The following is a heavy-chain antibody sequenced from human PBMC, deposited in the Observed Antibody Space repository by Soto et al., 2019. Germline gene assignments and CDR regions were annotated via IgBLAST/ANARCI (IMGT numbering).Heavy chain of an antibody. D-gene: IGHD3-16*02. J-gene: IGHJ6*04. CDR2: ISTYSGNT. CDR1: GYIFVNYG. V-gene: IGHV1-18*01. Sequence: QVQLVQSGDEVRKPGSSVKVSCKASGYIFVNYGIAWVRQAPGQGPGWMGWISTYSGNTHYASKVQGSITMTTDTSTSTAYMGLGSLTPDDTCVYYCAMLDNCVTPTAQHVWADGTTVTVSS. CDR3: AMLDNCVTPTAQHV.